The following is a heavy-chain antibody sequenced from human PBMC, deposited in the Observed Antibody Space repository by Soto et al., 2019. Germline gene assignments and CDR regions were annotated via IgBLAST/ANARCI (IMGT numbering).Heavy chain of an antibody. J-gene: IGHJ5*02. V-gene: IGHV4-59*01. D-gene: IGHD3-3*01. CDR1: GASIRLYY. Sequence: CPVSGASIRLYYLSWIRQPPGKGLEWIGYIYYSGSTNYNPSLKSRVTISVDTSKNQFSLKLSSVTAADTAVYYCERNAVYDFWSGYHNNWFDPWGQGTLVTVSS. CDR2: IYYSGST. CDR3: ERNAVYDFWSGYHNNWFDP.